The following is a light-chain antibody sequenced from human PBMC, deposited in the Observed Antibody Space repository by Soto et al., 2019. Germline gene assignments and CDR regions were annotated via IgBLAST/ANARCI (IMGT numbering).Light chain of an antibody. J-gene: IGKJ2*01. CDR1: QSIRDN. Sequence: EILMTQSPATLSVSPGERAIVSCRASQSIRDNLAWYQQTPGRAPRLLIYGASIRAIGVPARFSGSGSGTEFTLTISSLQSEDFAVYYGQQYDYWPPYTFGQGTKVEI. V-gene: IGKV3-15*01. CDR2: GAS. CDR3: QQYDYWPPYT.